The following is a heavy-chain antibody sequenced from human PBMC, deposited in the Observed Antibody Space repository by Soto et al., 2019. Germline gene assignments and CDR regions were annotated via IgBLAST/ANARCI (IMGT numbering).Heavy chain of an antibody. CDR1: GFSLSTTGVG. D-gene: IGHD6-19*01. V-gene: IGHV2-5*02. J-gene: IGHJ4*02. Sequence: QITLKESGPTLVKPTETLTLTCSFSGFSLSTTGVGVGWIRQPPGKALEWLALIYWDDDKRYSPSLQSGLTITKDTSKNQVVLTMTDVGPADTGTYYCAHIVSGGDNRVWYGFFYDFWGQGTLVTVSS. CDR3: AHIVSGGDNRVWYGFFYDF. CDR2: IYWDDDK.